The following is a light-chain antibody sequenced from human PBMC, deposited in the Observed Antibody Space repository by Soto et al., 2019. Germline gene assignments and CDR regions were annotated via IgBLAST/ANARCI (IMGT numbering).Light chain of an antibody. CDR2: GTS. CDR3: QQYGSLPRT. V-gene: IGKV3-20*01. Sequence: EIVLTQSPGTLSLSPGERATLSCRASQIITSGYLAWYRQRPGQAPRLLIYGTSSRATDIPDRFGGSGSGTDFTLTISRLEPEDFAVYYCQQYGSLPRTFGQGTKLEI. CDR1: QIITSGY. J-gene: IGKJ2*01.